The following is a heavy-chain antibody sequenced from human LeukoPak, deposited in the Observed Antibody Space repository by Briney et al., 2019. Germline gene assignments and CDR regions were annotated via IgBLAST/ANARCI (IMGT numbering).Heavy chain of an antibody. CDR3: AKMGIGGVGTYYYYMDV. D-gene: IGHD6-13*01. Sequence: GGSLRLSCAVSGFTFSAYWMSWVRQAPGRGLEWVANINLDGSDKNSVDSVKGRFTISRDNAKNSLYLQMNSLRAEDTAVYYCAKMGIGGVGTYYYYMDVWGKGTTVTVSS. V-gene: IGHV3-7*01. J-gene: IGHJ6*03. CDR2: INLDGSDK. CDR1: GFTFSAYW.